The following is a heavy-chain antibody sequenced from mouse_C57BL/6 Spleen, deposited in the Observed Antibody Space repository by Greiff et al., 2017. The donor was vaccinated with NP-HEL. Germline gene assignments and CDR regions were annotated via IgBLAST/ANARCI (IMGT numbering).Heavy chain of an antibody. Sequence: EVQLQQSGAELVKPGASVKLSCTASGFNIKDYYMHWVKQRPEQGLEWIGRIDPEDGETKYTPKFQGKATITADTSSNTAYLQLSSLTSEDTAVYDCAGITTVVEYYFDYWGQGTTLTVSS. D-gene: IGHD1-1*01. J-gene: IGHJ2*01. CDR1: GFNIKDYY. V-gene: IGHV14-2*01. CDR3: AGITTVVEYYFDY. CDR2: IDPEDGET.